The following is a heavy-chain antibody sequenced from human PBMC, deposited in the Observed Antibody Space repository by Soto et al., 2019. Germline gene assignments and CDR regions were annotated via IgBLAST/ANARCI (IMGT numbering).Heavy chain of an antibody. Sequence: EVQLVESGGGLVQPGRSLRLSCAAAGFTFDDYAMHWVRQAPGNVLEWVSGISWNSGSIGYADSVKGLFTISRDNAKNSMYLQMNSLRAEDTALYYCAKYGWRYGDYFAPFDYWGKGTLVTVSS. CDR2: ISWNSGSI. CDR3: AKYGWRYGDYFAPFDY. V-gene: IGHV3-9*01. J-gene: IGHJ4*02. D-gene: IGHD4-17*01. CDR1: GFTFDDYA.